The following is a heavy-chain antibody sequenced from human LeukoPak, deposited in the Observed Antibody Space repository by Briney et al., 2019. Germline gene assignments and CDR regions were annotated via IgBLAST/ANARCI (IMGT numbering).Heavy chain of an antibody. CDR1: GYTFTGYY. Sequence: ASVKVSCKASGYTFTGYYMHWVRQAPGQGLEWMGWINPNSGGTNYAQKFQGRVTMTRDTSISTAYMELSRLRSDDTAVYYCARDSWAATPNHDAFDIWGQGTMVTVSS. CDR3: ARDSWAATPNHDAFDI. D-gene: IGHD2-15*01. V-gene: IGHV1-2*02. CDR2: INPNSGGT. J-gene: IGHJ3*02.